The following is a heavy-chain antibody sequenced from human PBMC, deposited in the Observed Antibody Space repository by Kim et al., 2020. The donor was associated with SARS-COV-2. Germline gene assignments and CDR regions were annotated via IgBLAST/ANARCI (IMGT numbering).Heavy chain of an antibody. V-gene: IGHV3-30*18. D-gene: IGHD5-12*01. CDR1: GFTFSSYG. CDR2: ISYDGSNK. Sequence: GGSLRLSCAASGFTFSSYGMHWVRQAPGKGLEWVAVISYDGSNKYYADSVKGRFTISRDNSKNTLYLQMNSLRAEDTAVYYCAKVGGQWLRQGYYYYGMDVWGQGTTVTVSS. CDR3: AKVGGQWLRQGYYYYGMDV. J-gene: IGHJ6*02.